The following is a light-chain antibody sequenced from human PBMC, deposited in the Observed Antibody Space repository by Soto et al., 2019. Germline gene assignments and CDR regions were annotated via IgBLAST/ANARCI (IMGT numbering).Light chain of an antibody. J-gene: IGKJ3*01. CDR2: AAS. V-gene: IGKV1-27*01. CDR1: QGISNY. Sequence: DIQMTQSPSSLSASVGDRVTITCRASQGISNYLAWYQQKPGKARQLLIYAASTLQSGVPSRFSGSGSGTDFTLTISSLQPEDVATYYCQRHNSAPPVSFGPGTKVDLK. CDR3: QRHNSAPPVS.